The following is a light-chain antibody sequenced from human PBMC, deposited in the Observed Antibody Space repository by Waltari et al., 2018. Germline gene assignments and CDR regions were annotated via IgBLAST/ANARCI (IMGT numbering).Light chain of an antibody. V-gene: IGLV1-47*01. J-gene: IGLJ3*02. CDR3: AGWDDSLSGRV. CDR2: RNH. CDR1: SSTIVHNY. Sequence: HSALTQPPSTSGTSGPRVTISCSTSSSTIVHNYLYWYQKFPGTAPKLLIYRNHERPSGVPDRFSGSKSGASASLVISGLRPEDEAYYYCAGWDDSLSGRVFVEGTKLSVL.